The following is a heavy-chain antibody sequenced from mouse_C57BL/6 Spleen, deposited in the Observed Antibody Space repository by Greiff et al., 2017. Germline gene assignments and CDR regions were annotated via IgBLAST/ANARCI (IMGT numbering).Heavy chain of an antibody. J-gene: IGHJ2*01. CDR3: ARDYYGSRGYFDY. D-gene: IGHD1-1*01. CDR1: GFTFSSYA. Sequence: EVKLMESGGGLVKPGGSLKLSCAASGFTFSSYAMSWVRQTPEKRLEWVATISAGGSYTYYPDNVKGRFTISRDNAKNNLYLQMSHLKSEDTAMYYCARDYYGSRGYFDYWGQGTTLTVSS. CDR2: ISAGGSYT. V-gene: IGHV5-4*01.